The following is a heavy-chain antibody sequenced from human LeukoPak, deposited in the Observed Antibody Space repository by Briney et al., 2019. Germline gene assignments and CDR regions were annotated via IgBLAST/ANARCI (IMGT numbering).Heavy chain of an antibody. CDR2: INADNGNT. D-gene: IGHD3-22*01. Sequence: ASVKVSCKASGYTFTNYVMSWVRRAPGESFEWRGWINADNGNTIYSQKFQGRVTITIDTSASTAYMELRSLKSEDTAVYYCARERDYYDRNGYPNNWFDPWGQGTLVAVPS. J-gene: IGHJ5*02. V-gene: IGHV1-3*01. CDR1: GYTFTNYV. CDR3: ARERDYYDRNGYPNNWFDP.